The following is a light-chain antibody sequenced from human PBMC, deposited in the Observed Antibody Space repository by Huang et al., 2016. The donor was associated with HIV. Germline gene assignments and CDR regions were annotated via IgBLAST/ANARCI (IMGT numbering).Light chain of an antibody. J-gene: IGKJ2*01. CDR1: QSIATN. V-gene: IGKV3-15*01. CDR2: DAS. Sequence: EIVLTQSPATLSVSPGERATLSCRASQSIATNLAWYQQKPGQAPRLLMYDASTRATGIPTRFSGSGSGTEFILTISSLQSEDCAVYYCQQYNNWPPYTFGQGTKLEI. CDR3: QQYNNWPPYT.